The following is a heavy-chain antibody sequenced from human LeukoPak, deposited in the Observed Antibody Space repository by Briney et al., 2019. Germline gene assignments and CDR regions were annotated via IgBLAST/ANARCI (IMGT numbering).Heavy chain of an antibody. CDR2: INPSGGST. CDR1: GYTFTSYY. V-gene: IGHV1-46*01. Sequence: GASVKVSCKASGYTFTSYYMHWVRQAPGQGLEWMGIINPSGGSTSYAQKFQGRVTMTRDTSISTAYMELSRLRSDDTAVYYCARGGYDFWSGYFPYYYYYMDVWGKGTTVTVSS. CDR3: ARGGYDFWSGYFPYYYYYMDV. D-gene: IGHD3-3*01. J-gene: IGHJ6*03.